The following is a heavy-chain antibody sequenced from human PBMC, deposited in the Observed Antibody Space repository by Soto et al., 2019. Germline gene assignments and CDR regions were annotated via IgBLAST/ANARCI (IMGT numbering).Heavy chain of an antibody. Sequence: QLQLQESGPGLVKPSETLPLTCSVSGGSISSSSYNWGWIRQPPGKGLEWIGSFYYGGSPYYNPSLKSRVTISVDTSKIQFSLNLSSVTAADTAVYYCARLPLRRTREDVDYWGQGTLVAVSS. CDR3: ARLPLRRTREDVDY. CDR2: FYYGGSP. CDR1: GGSISSSSYN. J-gene: IGHJ4*02. V-gene: IGHV4-39*01. D-gene: IGHD4-17*01.